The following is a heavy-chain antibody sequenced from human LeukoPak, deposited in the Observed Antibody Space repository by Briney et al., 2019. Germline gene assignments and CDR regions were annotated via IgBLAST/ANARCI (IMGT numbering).Heavy chain of an antibody. CDR2: ISVSDGST. V-gene: IGHV3-23*01. CDR1: GFTFSSYA. D-gene: IGHD2-15*01. J-gene: IGHJ5*02. CDR3: AKDFVVVVAATDWFDP. Sequence: PGGSLRLSCAASGFTFSSYAMSWVRQAPGKGLEWVSAISVSDGSTYYADSVKGRFTISRDNSKNTLYRQMNSLRAEDTAVYYCAKDFVVVVAATDWFDPWGQGTLVTVSS.